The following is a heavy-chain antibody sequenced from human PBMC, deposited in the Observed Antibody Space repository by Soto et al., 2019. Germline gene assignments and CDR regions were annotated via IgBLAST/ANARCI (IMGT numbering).Heavy chain of an antibody. CDR3: ERAGKDSSSGDYFDY. V-gene: IGHV1-69*13. CDR2: IIPIFGTA. J-gene: IGHJ4*02. Sequence: ASVEVACKASGGTFSSYAISWVRQAPGQGLEWMGGIIPIFGTANYARKFQGRVTITADESTSTAYMELSSLRSEDTAVYYCERAGKDSSSGDYFDYWGQGTLVTVSS. CDR1: GGTFSSYA. D-gene: IGHD6-13*01.